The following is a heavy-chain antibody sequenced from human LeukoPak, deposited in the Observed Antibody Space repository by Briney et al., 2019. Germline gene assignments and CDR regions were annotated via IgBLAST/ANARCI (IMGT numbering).Heavy chain of an antibody. CDR2: IIPIFGTA. D-gene: IGHD3-16*01. CDR1: GYTFTSYG. V-gene: IGHV1-69*05. CDR3: ASLTRAWVPVDY. J-gene: IGHJ4*02. Sequence: ASVKVSCKASGYTFTSYGISWVRQAPGQGLEWMGGIIPIFGTANYAQKFQGRVTITTDESTSTAYMELSSLRSEDTAIYFCASLTRAWVPVDYWGQGTLVTVSS.